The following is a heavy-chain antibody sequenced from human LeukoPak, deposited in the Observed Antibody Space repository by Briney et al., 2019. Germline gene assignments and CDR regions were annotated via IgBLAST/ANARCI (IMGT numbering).Heavy chain of an antibody. D-gene: IGHD3-22*01. CDR3: ARKRVYYDSSGYYDY. CDR1: GFTFSSYS. CDR2: ISSSSSYI. J-gene: IGHJ4*02. Sequence: GGSLRLSCAASGFTFSSYSMNWVRQAPGKGLEWVSSISSSSSYIYYADSVKGRFTISRDNAKNSQYLQMNSLRAEDTAVYYCARKRVYYDSSGYYDYWGQGTLVTVSS. V-gene: IGHV3-21*01.